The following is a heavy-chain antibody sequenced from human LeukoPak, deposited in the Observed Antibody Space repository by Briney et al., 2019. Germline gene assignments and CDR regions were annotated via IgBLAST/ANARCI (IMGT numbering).Heavy chain of an antibody. J-gene: IGHJ3*02. CDR1: GFTFSDYD. V-gene: IGHV3-13*01. Sequence: GGSLRLSCAASGFTFSDYDMHWVRQVTGKGLEWVSSLHTAGDAHYSVSVRGRFIISRERSKTSFYLQMNSLRAEDSAMYYCSRGGRRAGYAFDIWGQGTMATVSS. CDR3: SRGGRRAGYAFDI. CDR2: LHTAGDA.